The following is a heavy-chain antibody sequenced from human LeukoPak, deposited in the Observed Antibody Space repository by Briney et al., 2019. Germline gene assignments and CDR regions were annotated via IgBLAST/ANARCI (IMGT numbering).Heavy chain of an antibody. CDR3: ARVEVILGRSRPYQLPDY. Sequence: GASVKVSCKASGYTFTSYYMHWVRQAPGQGLEWMGWISAYNGNTNYAQKLQGRVTMTTDTSTSTAYMELRSLRSDDTAVYYCARVEVILGRSRPYQLPDYWGQGTLVTVSS. CDR1: GYTFTSYY. D-gene: IGHD2-2*01. J-gene: IGHJ4*02. V-gene: IGHV1-18*04. CDR2: ISAYNGNT.